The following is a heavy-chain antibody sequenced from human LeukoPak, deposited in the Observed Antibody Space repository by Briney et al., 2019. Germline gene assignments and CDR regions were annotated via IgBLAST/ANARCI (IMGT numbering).Heavy chain of an antibody. CDR3: AKDYDFWSGYPTPVDY. D-gene: IGHD3-3*01. CDR1: GFTFSSYG. CDR2: IRYDGSNK. J-gene: IGHJ4*02. V-gene: IGHV3-30*02. Sequence: PGRSLRLSCAASGFTFSSYGMHWVRQAPGKGLEWVAFIRYDGSNKYYADSVKGRFTISRDNSKNTLYLQMNSLRAEDTAVYYCAKDYDFWSGYPTPVDYWGQGTLVTVSS.